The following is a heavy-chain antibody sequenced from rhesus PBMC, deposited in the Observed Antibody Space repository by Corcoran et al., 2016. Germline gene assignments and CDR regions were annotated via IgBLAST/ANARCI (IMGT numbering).Heavy chain of an antibody. CDR1: GFTFSIYG. J-gene: IGHJ5-1*01. CDR2: ISSDGNNQ. CDR3: TRFDV. Sequence: EVQLVESGGGLVQPGGSLRLSCAASGFTFSIYGIHWVRQAKGKGLGWVAVISSDGNNQYFADSVKDRFTISRDNSNNILYLQMNNLKLEDTAVYYCTRFDVWGPGVLVTVSS. V-gene: IGHV3-54*02.